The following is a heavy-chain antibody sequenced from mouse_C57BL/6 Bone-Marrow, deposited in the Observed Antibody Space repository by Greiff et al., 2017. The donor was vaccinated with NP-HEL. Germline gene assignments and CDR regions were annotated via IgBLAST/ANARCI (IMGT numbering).Heavy chain of an antibody. CDR2: ILPGSGST. D-gene: IGHD1-1*01. CDR1: GYTFTGYW. V-gene: IGHV1-9*01. J-gene: IGHJ1*03. CDR3: ARLGFITTVVATDWYFDV. Sequence: VQVVESGAELMKPGASVKLSCKATGYTFTGYWIEWVKQRPGHGLEWIGEILPGSGSTNYNEKFKGKATFTADTSSNTAYMQLSSLTTEDSATYYCARLGFITTVVATDWYFDVWGTGTTVTVSS.